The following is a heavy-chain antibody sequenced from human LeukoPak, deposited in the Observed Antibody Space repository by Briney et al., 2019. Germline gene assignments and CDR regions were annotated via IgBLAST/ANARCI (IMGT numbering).Heavy chain of an antibody. J-gene: IGHJ4*02. CDR1: GGSISSGGCY. CDR2: IYHSGST. V-gene: IGHV4-30-2*01. D-gene: IGHD2-2*01. Sequence: SETLSLTCTVSGGSISSGGCYWSWIRQPPGKGLEWIGYIYHSGSTYYNPSLKSRVTISVDRSKNQFSLKLSSVTAADTAVYYCARVRPAATTDYWGQGTLVTVSS. CDR3: ARVRPAATTDY.